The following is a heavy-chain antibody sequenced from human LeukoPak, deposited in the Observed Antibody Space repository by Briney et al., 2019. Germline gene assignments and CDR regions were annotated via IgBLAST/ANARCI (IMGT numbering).Heavy chain of an antibody. CDR2: ITGSGDRT. CDR1: GFTFSSYA. V-gene: IGHV3-23*01. Sequence: GGSLRLSCAASGFTFSSYAMSWVRQAPGRGLEWVSSITGSGDRTYYADSVRGRFTISRDNSRNTLYLQMSSLRADDAAVYYCARDSGSYLQPTDYWGQGTLVTVSS. J-gene: IGHJ4*02. D-gene: IGHD1-26*01. CDR3: ARDSGSYLQPTDY.